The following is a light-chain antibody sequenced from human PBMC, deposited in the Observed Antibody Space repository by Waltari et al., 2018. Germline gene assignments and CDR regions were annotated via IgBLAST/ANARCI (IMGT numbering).Light chain of an antibody. Sequence: QSALTQPASVSGSPGPAITISCTGTSSDVGAYNYVSWFQQHPGKAPKLIIFDVSNPPSGVSNRFSGSKSGNTASLTISGLQAEDEADYYCSSYISSSTLELFGGGTSLTVL. V-gene: IGLV2-14*03. CDR3: SSYISSSTLEL. CDR2: DVS. CDR1: SSDVGAYNY. J-gene: IGLJ2*01.